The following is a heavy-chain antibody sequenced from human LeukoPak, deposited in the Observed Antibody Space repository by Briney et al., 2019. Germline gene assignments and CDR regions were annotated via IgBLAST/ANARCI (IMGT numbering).Heavy chain of an antibody. Sequence: SETLSLTCTVSRGSISTYFWNWIRQPPGKGLEWIAYVHNSGITNYNPSLKSRVSISVDTSKNQFSLKLRSVTAADTAVYYCASGHYFDYWGQGTLVTVSS. CDR2: VHNSGIT. J-gene: IGHJ4*02. V-gene: IGHV4-59*01. CDR1: RGSISTYF. CDR3: ASGHYFDY.